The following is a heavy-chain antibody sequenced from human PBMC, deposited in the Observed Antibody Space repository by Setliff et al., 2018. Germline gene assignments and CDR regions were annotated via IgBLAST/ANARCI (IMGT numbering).Heavy chain of an antibody. CDR2: FYHSESM. J-gene: IGHJ4*02. CDR1: GGSISSSY. D-gene: IGHD5-12*01. V-gene: IGHV4-59*08. CDR3: ARHVKVATEYFDC. Sequence: SETLSLTCNVSGGSISSSYWSWIRQSPGKGLEWIGYFYHSESMSYNPSLKGRVTMSADTSKNQVSLKLNSVTAADTALYYCARHVKVATEYFDCWGQGTLVTVSS.